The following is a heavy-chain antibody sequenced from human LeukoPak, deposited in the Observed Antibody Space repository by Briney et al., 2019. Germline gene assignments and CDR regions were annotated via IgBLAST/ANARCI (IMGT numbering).Heavy chain of an antibody. Sequence: SVKVSCKASGYTFTGYYMHWVRQAPGQGLEWMGGIIPIFGTANYAQKFQGRVTITADESTSTAYMELSSLRSEDTAVYYCARGWVAGLFDYWGQGTLVTVSS. V-gene: IGHV1-69*13. D-gene: IGHD6-19*01. CDR2: IIPIFGTA. J-gene: IGHJ4*02. CDR1: GYTFTGYY. CDR3: ARGWVAGLFDY.